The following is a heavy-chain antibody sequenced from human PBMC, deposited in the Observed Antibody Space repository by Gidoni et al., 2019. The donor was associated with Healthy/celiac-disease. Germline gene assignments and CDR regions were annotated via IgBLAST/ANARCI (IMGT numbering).Heavy chain of an antibody. D-gene: IGHD3-22*01. CDR2: IIPIFGTV. CDR3: ARVLDYYDSSGYSRLLDY. V-gene: IGHV1-69*01. J-gene: IGHJ4*02. CDR1: GGTFSSYA. Sequence: QVQLVQSGAEVKKPGASVKVSCKASGGTFSSYASSWVRQAPGQGLEWMGGIIPIFGTVNYAQKFQGRVTITADESTSTAYMELSSLRSEDTAVYYCARVLDYYDSSGYSRLLDYWGQGTLVTVSS.